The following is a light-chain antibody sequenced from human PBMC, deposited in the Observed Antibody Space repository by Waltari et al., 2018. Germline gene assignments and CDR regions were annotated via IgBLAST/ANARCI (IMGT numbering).Light chain of an antibody. CDR3: QAWDGSTAV. V-gene: IGLV3-1*01. Sequence: SYELTQPPSVSVSPGQTASITCSGDKLGDKYACWYQQMPGRSPVLVIYQDTKRPSVIPERFTASNSSNTATLTSGGTQATDEADYFCQAWDGSTAVFGGGTKLTVL. CDR2: QDT. CDR1: KLGDKY. J-gene: IGLJ3*02.